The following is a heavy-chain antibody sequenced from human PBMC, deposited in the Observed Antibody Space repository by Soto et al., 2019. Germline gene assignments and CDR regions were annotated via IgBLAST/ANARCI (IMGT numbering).Heavy chain of an antibody. CDR3: ARRWQWLAH. Sequence: PGGSLRLSCAASGFTFSTYAMNWVRQAPGNGLEWVSAISSSGSTIYYADSVKGRFTISRDNAKNSLYLQMNSLRAEDTAVYYCARRWQWLAHWGQGTLVTVSS. D-gene: IGHD6-19*01. J-gene: IGHJ4*02. CDR1: GFTFSTYA. V-gene: IGHV3-21*04. CDR2: ISSSGSTI.